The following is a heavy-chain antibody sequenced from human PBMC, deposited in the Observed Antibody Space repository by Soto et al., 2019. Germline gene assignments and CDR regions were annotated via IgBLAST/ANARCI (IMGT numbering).Heavy chain of an antibody. D-gene: IGHD5-18*01. CDR1: GFTFNNYG. CDR2: IAYDGSNK. V-gene: IGHV3-30*18. J-gene: IGHJ6*02. CDR3: AKDRSYGYSDYYYDMDV. Sequence: PGGSLRLSCAASGFTFNNYGMHWVRQAPGKGLEWVTVIAYDGSNKYYVDSVKGRFTISRDNSKNTPYLQMNSLRAEDTAVYYCAKDRSYGYSDYYYDMDVWGQGTTVTVSS.